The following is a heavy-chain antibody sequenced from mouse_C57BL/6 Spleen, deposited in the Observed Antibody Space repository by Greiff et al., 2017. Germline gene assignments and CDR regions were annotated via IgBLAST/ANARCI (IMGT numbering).Heavy chain of an antibody. D-gene: IGHD2-3*01. J-gene: IGHJ1*03. CDR2: IDPSDSYT. Sequence: QVQLKQPGAELVMPGASVKLSCKASGYTFTSYWMHWVKQRPGQGLEWIGEIDPSDSYTNYNQKFKGKSTLTVDKSSSTAYMQLSSLPSEDSAVYYCARADGYPYWYFDVWGTGTTVTVSS. CDR1: GYTFTSYW. CDR3: ARADGYPYWYFDV. V-gene: IGHV1-69*01.